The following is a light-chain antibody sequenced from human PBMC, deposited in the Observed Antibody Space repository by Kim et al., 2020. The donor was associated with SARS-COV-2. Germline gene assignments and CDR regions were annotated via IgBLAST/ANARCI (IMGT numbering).Light chain of an antibody. CDR3: AAWDDSLSGVV. Sequence: GQSVTISCYGSSSNIGRKYVSWYQHFPGTAPKLLIYRNNQRPSGAPARFSASTSGTSASLAISGLRSEDEADYYCAAWDDSLSGVVFGGGTQLTVL. CDR2: RNN. CDR1: SSNIGRKY. V-gene: IGLV1-47*01. J-gene: IGLJ2*01.